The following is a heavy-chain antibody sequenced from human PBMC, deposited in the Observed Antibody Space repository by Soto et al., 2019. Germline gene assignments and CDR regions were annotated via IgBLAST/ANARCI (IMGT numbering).Heavy chain of an antibody. CDR2: INQDGSES. J-gene: IGHJ4*02. CDR1: GFTFSTYW. V-gene: IGHV3-7*01. CDR3: VCGGNFCVY. D-gene: IGHD3-16*01. Sequence: EVQLVESGGGLVQPRGSLRLPCAASGFTFSTYWMTWVREPPGKGLEWVASINQDGSESYYVDSVRGRFTISRDNAKNSLYLQMNSLRAEDTAVYYCVCGGNFCVYWGQGTLVTVSP.